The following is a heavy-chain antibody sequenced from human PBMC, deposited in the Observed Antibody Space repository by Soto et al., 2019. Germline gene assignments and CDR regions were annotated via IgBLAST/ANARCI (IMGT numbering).Heavy chain of an antibody. CDR1: GGSISSGDYY. Sequence: SETLSLTCTVSGGSISSGDYYWSWIRQPPGKGLEWIGYIYYSGSTYYNPSLKSRVTISVETSKNQFSLKLSSVTAADTAVYYCTGTIEAAGKPNWLDPSGQGTMLTVYS. J-gene: IGHJ5*02. CDR2: IYYSGST. CDR3: TGTIEAAGKPNWLDP. V-gene: IGHV4-30-4*01. D-gene: IGHD6-13*01.